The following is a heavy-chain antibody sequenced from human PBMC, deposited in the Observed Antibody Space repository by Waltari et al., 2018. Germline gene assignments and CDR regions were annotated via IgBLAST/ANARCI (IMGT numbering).Heavy chain of an antibody. CDR1: GGSIRRSY. CDR3: ARAPSLRGWFDP. CDR2: IYYSGST. J-gene: IGHJ5*02. Sequence: QVQLQESGPGLVKPSETLSLTCTVPGGSIRRSYWSWIRQPPGKGLELIGYIYYSGSTNYNPSLKSRVTISVDTSKNQFSLKLSSVTAADTAVYYCARAPSLRGWFDPWGQGTLVTVSS. V-gene: IGHV4-59*01.